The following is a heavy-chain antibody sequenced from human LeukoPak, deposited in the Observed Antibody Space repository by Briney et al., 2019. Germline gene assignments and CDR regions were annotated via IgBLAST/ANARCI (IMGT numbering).Heavy chain of an antibody. D-gene: IGHD6-19*01. V-gene: IGHV1-8*03. J-gene: IGHJ5*02. CDR2: MNPNSGNT. Sequence: GASVKVSCKASGYTFTSYDINWVRQATGQGLEWMGCMNPNSGNTGYAQKFQGRVTITRNTSITTAYVELSSLRSEDTAVYYCARSPKIRIAVADTHWFDPWGQGTLVTVSS. CDR3: ARSPKIRIAVADTHWFDP. CDR1: GYTFTSYD.